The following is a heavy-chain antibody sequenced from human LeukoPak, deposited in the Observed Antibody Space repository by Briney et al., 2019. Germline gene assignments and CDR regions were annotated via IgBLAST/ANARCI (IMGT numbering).Heavy chain of an antibody. V-gene: IGHV4-61*09. CDR3: ARTQINMIRGVIITGYMDV. Sequence: SETLSLTCTVSGGSIRSGSSCWTWIRQPAGKGLEWIGHIFTSVTTNYNPSLKSRVTISVDTSKNQFSLNLTSVTAADTAVYFCARTQINMIRGVIITGYMDVWGKGTTVTISS. CDR2: IFTSVTT. J-gene: IGHJ6*03. CDR1: GGSIRSGSSC. D-gene: IGHD3-10*01.